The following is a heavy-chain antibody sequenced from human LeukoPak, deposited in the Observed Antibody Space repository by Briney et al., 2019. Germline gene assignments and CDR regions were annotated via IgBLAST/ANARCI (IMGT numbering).Heavy chain of an antibody. D-gene: IGHD3-3*01. J-gene: IGHJ5*02. Sequence: ASVKVSCKASGYTFTNYGISWVRQAPGQGREWMGWISIYNGNTDYAQKLRGRVTMTTDTSTSTAYMELRSLRSDDTAVYYCARSTYDFWSGYYMPDDPWGQGTLVTVSP. CDR1: GYTFTNYG. CDR3: ARSTYDFWSGYYMPDDP. V-gene: IGHV1-18*01. CDR2: ISIYNGNT.